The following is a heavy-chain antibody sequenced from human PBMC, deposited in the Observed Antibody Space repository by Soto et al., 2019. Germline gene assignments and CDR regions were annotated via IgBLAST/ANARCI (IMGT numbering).Heavy chain of an antibody. Sequence: GGSLRLSCAASGFTFSSYAMIWVRQAPGKGLEWVSGVGGSGEYTYYADSVKGRFTISRDNSKNTVYLQISSLRAEDTAVYYCAKVLTGYYYYFEYWGQGTLVTVSS. D-gene: IGHD3-9*01. J-gene: IGHJ4*02. CDR2: VGGSGEYT. CDR1: GFTFSSYA. V-gene: IGHV3-23*01. CDR3: AKVLTGYYYYFEY.